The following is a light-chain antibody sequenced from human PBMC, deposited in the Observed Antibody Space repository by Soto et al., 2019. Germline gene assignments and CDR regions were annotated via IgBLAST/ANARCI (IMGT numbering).Light chain of an antibody. Sequence: DIVMTQSPDSLAVSLGERATINCKSSQSVLYNSNNRNYLAWYQQKPGQPPKLLIYWASTRESGVPDRFSGSGSETDFTLTISSLQAEDVAVYYCQQYYGAPPTFGQGTKVDIK. CDR2: WAS. V-gene: IGKV4-1*01. CDR3: QQYYGAPPT. CDR1: QSVLYNSNNRNY. J-gene: IGKJ1*01.